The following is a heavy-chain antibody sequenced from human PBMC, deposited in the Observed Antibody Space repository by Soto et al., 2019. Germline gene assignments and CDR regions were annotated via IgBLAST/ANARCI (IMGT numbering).Heavy chain of an antibody. Sequence: LRLSCAASGFTFSSYSMNWVRQAPGKGLEWVSAISGSSSSTYYADSVKGRFTISRDNSKNTLYLQMNSLRAEDTAVYYCAKVEYYDFWTPLDGMDVWGQGTTVTVSS. V-gene: IGHV3-23*01. CDR1: GFTFSSYS. D-gene: IGHD3-3*01. J-gene: IGHJ6*02. CDR2: ISGSSSST. CDR3: AKVEYYDFWTPLDGMDV.